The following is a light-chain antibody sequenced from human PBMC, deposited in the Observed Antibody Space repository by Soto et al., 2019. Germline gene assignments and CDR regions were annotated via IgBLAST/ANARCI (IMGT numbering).Light chain of an antibody. Sequence: IVMTQSPDYLAVSLGERATINCKSSRSILYSPTNRDYLAWYQQKPGQPPKLLIYWASTRESGVPDRFSGSGSGTDFTLTISRLQAEDVAVYYFHQYYTTAGSFGPGTKVDSK. CDR3: HQYYTTAGS. CDR2: WAS. CDR1: RSILYSPTNRDY. J-gene: IGKJ3*01. V-gene: IGKV4-1*01.